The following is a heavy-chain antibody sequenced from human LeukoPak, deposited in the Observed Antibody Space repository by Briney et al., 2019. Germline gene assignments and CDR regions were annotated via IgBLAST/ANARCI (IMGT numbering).Heavy chain of an antibody. CDR2: ISEDGRHK. V-gene: IGHV3-30*18. Sequence: GGSLRLSCAASGFTFGNYGMHYVRQAPGKGLQWVAVISEDGRHKNYADSVKGRFTISRHNSNNTLYLQMNSLRSEDTGIYYCAKDWETTASGTFGSWGQGTLVTVSS. CDR1: GFTFGNYG. J-gene: IGHJ4*02. CDR3: AKDWETTASGTFGS. D-gene: IGHD6-13*01.